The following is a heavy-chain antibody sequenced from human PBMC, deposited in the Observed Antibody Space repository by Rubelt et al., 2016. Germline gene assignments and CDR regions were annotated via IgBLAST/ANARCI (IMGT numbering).Heavy chain of an antibody. Sequence: KESGPTLVKPTQTLTLTCSFSGFSLTTNGVGVGWIRQPPGKGLEWIGSIYYSGTTYYNSSLRSRVTISVDTSKNRFSLRLNSVTAADTSIYYCARLRDNYDSSGYFPDHWGQGTPVTVSS. CDR3: ARLRDNYDSSGYFPDH. CDR1: GFSLTTNGVG. J-gene: IGHJ4*02. V-gene: IGHV4-39*01. CDR2: IYYSGTT. D-gene: IGHD3-22*01.